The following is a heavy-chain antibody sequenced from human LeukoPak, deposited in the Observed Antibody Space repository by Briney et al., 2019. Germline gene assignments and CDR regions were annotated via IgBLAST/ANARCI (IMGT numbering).Heavy chain of an antibody. D-gene: IGHD1-26*01. CDR1: GGSISSVNL. CDR2: MYLSGTD. V-gene: IGHV4-4*02. CDR3: AGLVGRYSTGMYYYFDY. Sequence: GTLSLTCAVSGGSISSVNLWSWVRQPPGKGLEWVGEMYLSGTDTYNPSLRGRVTISLDRSKNQLSLRLRSVTAADTAVYYCAGLVGRYSTGMYYYFDYWGPGTLVTVSS. J-gene: IGHJ4*02.